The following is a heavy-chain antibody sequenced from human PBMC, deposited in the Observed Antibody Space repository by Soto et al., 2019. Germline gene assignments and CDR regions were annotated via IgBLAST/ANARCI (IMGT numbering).Heavy chain of an antibody. Sequence: QVQLQQWGAGLLKPSETLSLTCTVNGGSLTGYYWSWIRQPPGKGLEWIGEVKDGGSTNYSPSLRGRVSISADTSKIHFSRRLNSVTAADTAVYFCARGQEGIVATHWDQGALVTVSS. J-gene: IGHJ4*02. V-gene: IGHV4-34*01. CDR1: GGSLTGYY. CDR3: ARGQEGIVATH. CDR2: VKDGGST. D-gene: IGHD5-12*01.